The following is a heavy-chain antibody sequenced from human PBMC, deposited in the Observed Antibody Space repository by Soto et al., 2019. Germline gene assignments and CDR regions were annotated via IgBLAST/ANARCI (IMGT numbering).Heavy chain of an antibody. V-gene: IGHV3-66*01. CDR1: GFTVSSNY. J-gene: IGHJ6*03. D-gene: IGHD4-17*01. CDR3: ARGSGEEDYGDYVDYYYMDV. CDR2: IYSGGST. Sequence: GGSLRLSCAASGFTVSSNYMSWVRQAPGKGLEWVSVIYSGGSTYYADSVKGRFTISRDNSKNTLYLQMNSLRAEDTAVYYCARGSGEEDYGDYVDYYYMDVWGKGTTVTVSS.